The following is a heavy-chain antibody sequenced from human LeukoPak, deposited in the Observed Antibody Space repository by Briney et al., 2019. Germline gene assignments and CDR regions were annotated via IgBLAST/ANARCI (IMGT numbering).Heavy chain of an antibody. CDR1: GGSLSSFY. CDR2: IYYSGST. CDR3: ARHVRADYGSGSQPVDY. J-gene: IGHJ4*02. Sequence: SGTLSLTCTVSGGSLSSFYWSWIRQPPGEGLGGVGDIYYSGSTNYNPSLKSRVTISVDTSKNQFSLKLSSVTAADTAVYYCARHVRADYGSGSQPVDYWGQGTLVTVSS. V-gene: IGHV4-59*08. D-gene: IGHD3-10*01.